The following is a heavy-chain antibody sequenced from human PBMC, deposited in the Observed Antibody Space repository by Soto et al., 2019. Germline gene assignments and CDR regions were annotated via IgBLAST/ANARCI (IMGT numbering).Heavy chain of an antibody. CDR3: AGIWGSGWPYYYYGMDV. Sequence: ASVKVSCKASGYTFTSYDVNWVRQATGQGLEWMGWMNPNSGNTGYAQKFQGRVTMTRNTSISTAYMELSSLRSEDTAVYYCAGIWGSGWPYYYYGMDVWGQGTTVTVSS. V-gene: IGHV1-8*01. CDR1: GYTFTSYD. CDR2: MNPNSGNT. D-gene: IGHD6-19*01. J-gene: IGHJ6*02.